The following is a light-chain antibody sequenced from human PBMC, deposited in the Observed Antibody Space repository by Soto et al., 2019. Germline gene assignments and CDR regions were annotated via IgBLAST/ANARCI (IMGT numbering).Light chain of an antibody. Sequence: QSVLTQPPSVSGAPGQRVTISCTGSSSNIGAGYEVHWYQHLPGKAPKLLIYGNTNRPSGVPDRFSGSKSGTSASLVISGLRSEDEAEYYCAAWDDSLGGFYVFGTGTKVTV. V-gene: IGLV1-40*01. CDR2: GNT. J-gene: IGLJ1*01. CDR1: SSNIGAGYE. CDR3: AAWDDSLGGFYV.